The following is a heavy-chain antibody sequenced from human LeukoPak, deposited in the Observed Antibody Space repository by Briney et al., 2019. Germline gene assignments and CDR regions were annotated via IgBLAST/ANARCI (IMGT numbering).Heavy chain of an antibody. J-gene: IGHJ3*02. CDR1: GGSFSGYY. CDR2: INHSGST. Sequence: SETLSFTCAVYGGSFSGYYWSWIRQPPGKGLEWIGEINHSGSTSYNPSLKSRVTISVDTSKNQFSLKLSSVTAADTAVYYCARWWEFGGVSPIWGQGTMVTVSS. CDR3: ARWWEFGGVSPI. D-gene: IGHD3-16*01. V-gene: IGHV4-34*01.